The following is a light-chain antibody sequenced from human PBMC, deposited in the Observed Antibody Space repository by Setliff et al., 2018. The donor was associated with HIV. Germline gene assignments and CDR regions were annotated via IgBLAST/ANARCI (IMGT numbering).Light chain of an antibody. J-gene: IGLJ3*02. CDR3: CSYAGSRV. CDR1: SSDIGSSNL. Sequence: QSALTQPASVSGSPGQSITISCTGTSSDIGSSNLVSWYQQHPGKAPKLMIYEVNKRPSGVSNRFSGSKSGNTASLTISGLQAEDEADYFYCCSYAGSRVFGGGTQLTVL. CDR2: EVN. V-gene: IGLV2-23*02.